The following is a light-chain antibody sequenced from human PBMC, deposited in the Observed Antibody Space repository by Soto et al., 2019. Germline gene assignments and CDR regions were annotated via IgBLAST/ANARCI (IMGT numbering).Light chain of an antibody. CDR1: QDISTW. J-gene: IGKJ5*01. V-gene: IGKV1D-12*01. CDR2: AAS. CDR3: QHSTSFPIT. Sequence: DIQRTQSPSSVSASVGNIVTITCRAIQDISTWLAWYQQKPGKAPSLLIYAASTLHSGVPSRFPGSGSGTDFTLTISSRQPEDVAAYYGQHSTSFPITFGRGTRLEIK.